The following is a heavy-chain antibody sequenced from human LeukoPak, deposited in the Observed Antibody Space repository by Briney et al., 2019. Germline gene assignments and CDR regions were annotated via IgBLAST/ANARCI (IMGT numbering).Heavy chain of an antibody. CDR1: GFSFSSYS. Sequence: GGSLRLSCAASGFSFSSYSMNWVRQAPGKGLEWVSSISSSSSYIYYADSVKGRFTISRDNAKNSLYLQMNSLRAEGTAVYYCARVQEKRGWYVPEYFQHWGQGTLVTVSS. D-gene: IGHD6-19*01. CDR2: ISSSSSYI. J-gene: IGHJ1*01. CDR3: ARVQEKRGWYVPEYFQH. V-gene: IGHV3-21*01.